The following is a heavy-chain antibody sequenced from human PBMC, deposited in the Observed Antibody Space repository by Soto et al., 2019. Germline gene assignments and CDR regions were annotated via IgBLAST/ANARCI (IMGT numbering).Heavy chain of an antibody. J-gene: IGHJ3*02. V-gene: IGHV4-31*03. CDR1: GDSISSGGYY. CDR2: IYYSGST. CDR3: ARAGAVGCSGGSCQGDAFDI. D-gene: IGHD2-15*01. Sequence: SETLSLTCTVSGDSISSGGYYWSWIRQHPGKGLEWIGYIYYSGSTYYNPSLKSRVTISVDTSKNQFSLKLSSVTAADTAVYYCARAGAVGCSGGSCQGDAFDIWGQGTMVTVSS.